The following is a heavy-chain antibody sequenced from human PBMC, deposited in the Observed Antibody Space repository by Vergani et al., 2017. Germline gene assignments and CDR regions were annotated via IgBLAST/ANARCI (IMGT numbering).Heavy chain of an antibody. Sequence: QVQVVQSGAEVKKSGASVKVSCKTSGYTFSNYYMHWVRQAPGQGLEWMGIINPSGGHTNYAQKFQGRVTMTRETSTSTVYMELRSLGSEDTAIYYCAKGDYGILTGYRYWGQGTLVTVSA. V-gene: IGHV1-46*03. CDR3: AKGDYGILTGYRY. D-gene: IGHD3-9*01. CDR2: INPSGGHT. J-gene: IGHJ4*02. CDR1: GYTFSNYY.